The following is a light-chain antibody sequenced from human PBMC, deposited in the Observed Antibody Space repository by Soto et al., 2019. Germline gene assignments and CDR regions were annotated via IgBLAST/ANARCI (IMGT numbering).Light chain of an antibody. Sequence: QAVVTQEPSMTVSPGGTVTLTCASSTGVVTSGYYPNWFQQKPGQPPRALIYSTSIKHSWTPARFSGSLLGGKAAWTLSGVQPEDEAAYCCLLYYGGHVRSFGGRTKLTVL. CDR2: STS. CDR1: TGVVTSGYY. CDR3: LLYYGGHVRS. V-gene: IGLV7-43*01. J-gene: IGLJ2*01.